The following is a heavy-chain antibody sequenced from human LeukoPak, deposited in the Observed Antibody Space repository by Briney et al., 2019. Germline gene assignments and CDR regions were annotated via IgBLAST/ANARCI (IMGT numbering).Heavy chain of an antibody. CDR1: GYSFTSYY. CDR2: INPSGGST. CDR3: AREGVSGSYLGY. J-gene: IGHJ4*02. D-gene: IGHD1-26*01. V-gene: IGHV1-46*01. Sequence: GASVKVSCKASGYSFTSYYIHWVRLAPGQGLERMGVINPSGGSTRYAQKFQGRVTMTRDMSTSTVYMELSSLRSEDTAVYYCAREGVSGSYLGYWGQGTLVTVSS.